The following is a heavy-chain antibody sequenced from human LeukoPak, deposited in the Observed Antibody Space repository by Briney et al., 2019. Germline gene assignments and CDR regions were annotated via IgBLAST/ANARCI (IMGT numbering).Heavy chain of an antibody. CDR3: AMDSAWLPLKFDY. CDR1: GFTFSSYA. J-gene: IGHJ4*02. V-gene: IGHV3-66*01. Sequence: GRSLRLSCAASGFTFSSYAMHWVRQAPGKGLEWVPVLYSGGSTYYTDSVKGRFTISRDNSNNTLYLQMYNLRAEDTAVYYCAMDSAWLPLKFDYWGPGTLVAVST. CDR2: LYSGGST. D-gene: IGHD5-24*01.